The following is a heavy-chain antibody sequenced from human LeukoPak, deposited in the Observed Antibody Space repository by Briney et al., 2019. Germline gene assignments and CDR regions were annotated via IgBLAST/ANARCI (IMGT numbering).Heavy chain of an antibody. CDR1: GITFSNAW. CDR2: ISYDGSNK. D-gene: IGHD1-26*01. J-gene: IGHJ4*02. V-gene: IGHV3-30-3*01. Sequence: PGGSLRLSCAVSGITFSNAWMSWVRQAPGKGLEWVALISYDGSNKYYADSVKGRFPISRDNSKNTLYLQMNSLRVDDTAVYYCARGGAVGTTTFYFDYWGQGTLVTVSS. CDR3: ARGGAVGTTTFYFDY.